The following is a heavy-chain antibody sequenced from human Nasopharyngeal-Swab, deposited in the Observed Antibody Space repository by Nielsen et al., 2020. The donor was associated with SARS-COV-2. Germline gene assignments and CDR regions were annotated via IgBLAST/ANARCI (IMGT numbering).Heavy chain of an antibody. J-gene: IGHJ4*02. V-gene: IGHV1-3*01. CDR2: INAGNGNT. CDR3: ATRRQTGPWMD. Sequence: ASGKVSCKASGYTFTSYAMHWVRQAPGQRLEWMGWINAGNGNTKYSQKFQGRVTITRDTSASTAYMELSSLRSEDTAVYYCATRRQTGPWMDWGQGTLVTVSS. CDR1: GYTFTSYA. D-gene: IGHD7-27*01.